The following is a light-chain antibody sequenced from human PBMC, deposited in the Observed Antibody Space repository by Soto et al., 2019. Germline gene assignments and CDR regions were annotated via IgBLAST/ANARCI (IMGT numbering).Light chain of an antibody. CDR2: GAS. Sequence: VVLRQSPVTLSLSQGERATLSCRASQSVSSTLAWYQQKPGQAPRLLIYGASTRATGIPARFSGSGSGTEFTLTISSLQSEDFAVYYCQQYYNWPLTFGGGTKVDIK. CDR1: QSVSST. V-gene: IGKV3D-15*01. J-gene: IGKJ4*01. CDR3: QQYYNWPLT.